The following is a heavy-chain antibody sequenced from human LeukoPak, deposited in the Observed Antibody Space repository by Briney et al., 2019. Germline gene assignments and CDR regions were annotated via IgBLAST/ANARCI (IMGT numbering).Heavy chain of an antibody. D-gene: IGHD2-15*01. CDR2: INPNSGGT. V-gene: IGHV1-2*06. CDR3: ARGYCSGGSRYSYVYNYYYYMDV. CDR1: GYTFTGYY. J-gene: IGHJ6*03. Sequence: ASVKVSCKASGYTFTGYYMHWVRQAPGQGLEWMGRINPNSGGTNYAQKFQGRVTMTRDTSISTAYMELSRLRSDDTAVYYCARGYCSGGSRYSYVYNYYYYMDVWGKGTTVTVSS.